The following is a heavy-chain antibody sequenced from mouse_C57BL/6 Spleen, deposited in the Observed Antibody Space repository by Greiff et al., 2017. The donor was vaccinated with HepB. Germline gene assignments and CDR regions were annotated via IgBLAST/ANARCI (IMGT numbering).Heavy chain of an antibody. V-gene: IGHV1-15*01. CDR2: IDPETGGT. D-gene: IGHD1-1*01. J-gene: IGHJ1*03. CDR3: TRSYYVSSYSWYFDV. CDR1: GYTFTDYE. Sequence: QVQLQQSGAELVRPGASVTLSCKASGYTFTDYEMHWVKQTPVHGLEWIGAIDPETGGTAYNQKFTGKAILTADKSSSTAYMELRSLTSEDSAVYYCTRSYYVSSYSWYFDVWGTGTTVTVSS.